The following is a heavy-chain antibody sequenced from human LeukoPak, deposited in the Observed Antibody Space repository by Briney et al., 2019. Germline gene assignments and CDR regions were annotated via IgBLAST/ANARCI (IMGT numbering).Heavy chain of an antibody. Sequence: GGSLRLSCVASGFTFSDYCMSWVRQAPGKGLEWVSSISGSGAYIYYADSVKGRFTISRDNSKNTLYLQMNSLRAEDTAVYYCAKIVTSTSTYWGQGTLVTVSS. CDR2: ISGSGAYI. V-gene: IGHV3-23*01. J-gene: IGHJ4*02. CDR1: GFTFSDYC. CDR3: AKIVTSTSTY. D-gene: IGHD2-2*01.